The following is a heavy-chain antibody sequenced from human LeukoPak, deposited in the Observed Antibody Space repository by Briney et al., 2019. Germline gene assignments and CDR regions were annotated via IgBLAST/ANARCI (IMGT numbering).Heavy chain of an antibody. CDR1: GYTFTGYY. D-gene: IGHD2-2*01. Sequence: ASVKVSCKASGYTFTGYYMHWVRQAPGQGLEWMGWINPNSGGTNYAQKFQGWVTMTRDTSISTAYMELSRLRSDDTAVYYCARGVVVPAAHSFNDAFDIWGQGTMVTVSS. V-gene: IGHV1-2*04. CDR2: INPNSGGT. CDR3: ARGVVVPAAHSFNDAFDI. J-gene: IGHJ3*02.